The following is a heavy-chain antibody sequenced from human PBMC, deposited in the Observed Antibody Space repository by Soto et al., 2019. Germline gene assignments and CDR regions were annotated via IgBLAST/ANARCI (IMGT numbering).Heavy chain of an antibody. D-gene: IGHD3-3*01. V-gene: IGHV6-1*01. CDR1: GDSVSSNSAA. CDR2: TYYRSKWYN. CDR3: ARGGVGDFWSGYRYYYYYMDV. J-gene: IGHJ6*03. Sequence: PSQTLSLTCAISGDSVSSNSAAWNWIRQSPSRGPEWLGRTYYRSKWYNDYAVSVKSRITINPDTSKNQFSLQLNSVTPEDTAVYYCARGGVGDFWSGYRYYYYYMDVWGKGTTVTVSS.